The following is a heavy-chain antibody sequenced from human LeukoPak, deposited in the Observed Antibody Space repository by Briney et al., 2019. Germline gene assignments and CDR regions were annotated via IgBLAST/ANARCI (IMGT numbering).Heavy chain of an antibody. V-gene: IGHV3-23*01. CDR1: GFTFSSYA. CDR2: ISGSGGST. Sequence: PGGSLRLSCAASGFTFSSYAMSWVRQAPGKGLEWVSAISGSGGSTYYADSMKGRITISRDNSKNTLYLQMNSLRAEDTAVYYCAKDITMVRGVLDYWGQGTLVTVSS. CDR3: AKDITMVRGVLDY. J-gene: IGHJ4*02. D-gene: IGHD3-10*01.